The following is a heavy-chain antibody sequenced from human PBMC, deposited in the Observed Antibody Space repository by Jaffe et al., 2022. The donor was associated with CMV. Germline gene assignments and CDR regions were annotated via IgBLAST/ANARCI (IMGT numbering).Heavy chain of an antibody. Sequence: QVQLQQWGAGLLKPSETLSLSCAVNGGPFSGYSWSWIRQTPGKGLEWIGEISHSGSTDYSPSLKSRVTISVDTAKNHFSLNLSSVTAADTAVYYCARGVPVAGTAPFKESFDSWGQGTLVTVSS. J-gene: IGHJ4*02. CDR3: ARGVPVAGTAPFKESFDS. V-gene: IGHV4-34*01. CDR2: ISHSGST. D-gene: IGHD6-19*01. CDR1: GGPFSGYS.